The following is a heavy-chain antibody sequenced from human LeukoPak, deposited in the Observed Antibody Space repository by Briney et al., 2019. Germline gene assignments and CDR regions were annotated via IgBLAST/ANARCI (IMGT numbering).Heavy chain of an antibody. CDR1: GFTFSSYT. D-gene: IGHD2-15*01. CDR2: ISSRGSTI. Sequence: PGGSLRLSCAASGFTFSSYTMNWVRQAPGKGLEWVSYISSRGSTIYYADSVKGRFTISRDNAKNSLYLQMNSLRAEDTAVYYCARATGGYCSGGSCYEDYWGQGTLVTVSS. J-gene: IGHJ4*02. V-gene: IGHV3-48*04. CDR3: ARATGGYCSGGSCYEDY.